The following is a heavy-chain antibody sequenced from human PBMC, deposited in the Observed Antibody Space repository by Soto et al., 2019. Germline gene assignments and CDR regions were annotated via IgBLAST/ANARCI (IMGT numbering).Heavy chain of an antibody. CDR2: LWYDGSGE. CDR1: GFTFSDYG. Sequence: QVHLVESGGGVVQPGWYLRLSCAGSGFTFSDYGMHWVRQAPGKGLEWVAVLWYDGSGEYYTDSVRGRFTISRVNSKNTLYLQMNNRRDEDTGVYYCARDSVRFLEHFSKDYFDYWGQGTRVTVSS. J-gene: IGHJ4*02. CDR3: ARDSVRFLEHFSKDYFDY. D-gene: IGHD3-3*01. V-gene: IGHV3-33*08.